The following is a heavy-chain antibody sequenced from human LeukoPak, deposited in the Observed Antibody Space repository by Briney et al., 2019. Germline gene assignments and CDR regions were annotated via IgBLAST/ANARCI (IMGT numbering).Heavy chain of an antibody. J-gene: IGHJ4*02. CDR3: ARQKGDSSSSPDY. D-gene: IGHD6-6*01. Sequence: DPSETLSLTCTVSSGSISSYYWSWIRQPPGKGLEWIGYIYYSGSTNYNPSLKSRVTISVDTSKNQFSLKLSSVTAADTAVYYCARQKGDSSSSPDYWGQGTLVTVSS. V-gene: IGHV4-59*08. CDR2: IYYSGST. CDR1: SGSISSYY.